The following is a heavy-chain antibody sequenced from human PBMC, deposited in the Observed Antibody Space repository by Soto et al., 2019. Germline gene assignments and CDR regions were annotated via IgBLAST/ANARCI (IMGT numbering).Heavy chain of an antibody. CDR3: ARAMVRDFPYCYFDL. J-gene: IGHJ2*01. Sequence: QVQLQESGPGLVKPSETLSLTCAVSGGSINSYYWSWIRQPPWKGLECIGYIYYSGTTNYNPSLKSRVTISLGTSQNQFSLRLSSVTAADTAVYFCARAMVRDFPYCYFDLWGRGALVTVSS. V-gene: IGHV4-59*01. CDR2: IYYSGTT. CDR1: GGSINSYY. D-gene: IGHD3-10*01.